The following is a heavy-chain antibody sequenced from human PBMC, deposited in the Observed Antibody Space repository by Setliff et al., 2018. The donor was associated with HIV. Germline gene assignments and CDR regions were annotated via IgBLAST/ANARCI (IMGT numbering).Heavy chain of an antibody. Sequence: PSETLSLTCTVPEYSISDGPYWGWIRQPPGKGREWIASIYYSGTTYYNPSLKSRVTMSVDMSKNQVSLKLSSVTTADTAVYYCARRGENFDYWGQGTLVTVSS. CDR2: IYYSGTT. CDR3: ARRGENFDY. CDR1: EYSISDGPY. J-gene: IGHJ4*02. D-gene: IGHD3-10*01. V-gene: IGHV4-38-2*02.